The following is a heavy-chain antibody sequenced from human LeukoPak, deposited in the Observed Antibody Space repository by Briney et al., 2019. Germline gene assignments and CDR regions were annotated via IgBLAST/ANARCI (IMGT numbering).Heavy chain of an antibody. CDR1: GFTFSSYS. D-gene: IGHD4-17*01. CDR3: AREAYGDYTNWFDP. J-gene: IGHJ5*02. Sequence: PGGSLRLSCAASGFTFSSYSMNWVRQAPGKGLEWVSSISSSSSYIYYADSVKGRFTISRDNAKNSLYLQMNSLRAEDTAVYYCAREAYGDYTNWFDPWGQGTLVTVSS. CDR2: ISSSSSYI. V-gene: IGHV3-21*01.